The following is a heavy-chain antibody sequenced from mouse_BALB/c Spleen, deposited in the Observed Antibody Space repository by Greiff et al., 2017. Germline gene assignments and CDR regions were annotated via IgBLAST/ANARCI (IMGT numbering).Heavy chain of an antibody. CDR2: IFPGSGNT. D-gene: IGHD1-1*01. J-gene: IGHJ2*01. CDR3: ARGNYGSPTYFDY. V-gene: IGHV1-66*01. Sequence: VQLQQSGPELVKPGASVKISCKASGYSFTSYYIHWVKQRPGQGLEWIGWIFPGSGNTKYNEKFKGKATLTADTSSSTAYMQLSSLTSEDSAVYFCARGNYGSPTYFDYWGQGTTLTVSS. CDR1: GYSFTSYY.